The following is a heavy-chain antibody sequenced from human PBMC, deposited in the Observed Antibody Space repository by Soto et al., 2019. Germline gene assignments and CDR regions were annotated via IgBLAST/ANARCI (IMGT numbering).Heavy chain of an antibody. Sequence: HPGGSLRLSCAASGFTFSSYAMSWVRQAPGKGLEWVSAISGSGGSTYYADSVKGRFTISRDNSKNTLYLQMNSLRAEDTAVYYCAKTTRYSSSSYGMDVWGQGTTVTVSS. J-gene: IGHJ6*02. CDR3: AKTTRYSSSSYGMDV. CDR2: ISGSGGST. V-gene: IGHV3-23*01. D-gene: IGHD6-13*01. CDR1: GFTFSSYA.